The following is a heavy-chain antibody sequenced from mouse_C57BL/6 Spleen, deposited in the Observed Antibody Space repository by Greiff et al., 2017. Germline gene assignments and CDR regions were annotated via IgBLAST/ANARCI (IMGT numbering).Heavy chain of an antibody. Sequence: VQLQQPGAELVRPGSSVKLSCKASGYTFTSYWMHWVKQRPIQGLEWIGNIDPSDSETPYNQKFKDKATLTVDKSSSTAYMQLSSLTSEDSAVYYCARGNLIYDGYYGWFAYWGQGTLVTVSA. CDR1: GYTFTSYW. V-gene: IGHV1-52*01. CDR3: ARGNLIYDGYYGWFAY. CDR2: IDPSDSET. D-gene: IGHD2-3*01. J-gene: IGHJ3*01.